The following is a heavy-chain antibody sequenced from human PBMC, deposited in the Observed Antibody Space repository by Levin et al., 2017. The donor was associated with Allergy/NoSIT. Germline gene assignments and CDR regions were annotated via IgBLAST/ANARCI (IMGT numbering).Heavy chain of an antibody. J-gene: IGHJ6*02. D-gene: IGHD6-13*01. Sequence: PGGSLRLSCAASGFTFSSYWMHWVRQAPGKGLVWVSRINSDGSSTSYADSVKGRFTISRDNAKNTLYLQMNSLRAEDTAVYYCARELLVGYSSSWEDYYYYGMDVWGQGTTVTVSS. CDR3: ARELLVGYSSSWEDYYYYGMDV. CDR2: INSDGSST. CDR1: GFTFSSYW. V-gene: IGHV3-74*01.